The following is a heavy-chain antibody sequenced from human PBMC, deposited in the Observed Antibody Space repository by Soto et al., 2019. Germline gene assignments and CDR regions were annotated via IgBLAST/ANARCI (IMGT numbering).Heavy chain of an antibody. Sequence: QVQLVESGGGVVQPGRSLRLSCAASGFTFSSYGMHWVRQAPGKGLEWVAVIWYDGSNKYYADSVKRRVTISRDNSKNSVSLQKNSLRAEGTAVYYCAREIWELLSAADYWGQGTLVTVSS. V-gene: IGHV3-33*01. D-gene: IGHD1-26*01. CDR3: AREIWELLSAADY. CDR1: GFTFSSYG. J-gene: IGHJ4*02. CDR2: IWYDGSNK.